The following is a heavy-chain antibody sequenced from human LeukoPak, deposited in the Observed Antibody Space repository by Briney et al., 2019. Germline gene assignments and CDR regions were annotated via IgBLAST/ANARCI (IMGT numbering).Heavy chain of an antibody. CDR3: AREVRGAVAGGFDY. J-gene: IGHJ4*02. CDR2: INPNSGGT. Sequence: GASVKVSCKASGYTFTGYYMHWVRQAPGQGLEWMGWINPNSGGTNYAQKFQGRVTMTRDTSISTAYMELSRLRSDDTAVYYCAREVRGAVAGGFDYWGQGTLVTVSS. CDR1: GYTFTGYY. V-gene: IGHV1-2*02. D-gene: IGHD6-19*01.